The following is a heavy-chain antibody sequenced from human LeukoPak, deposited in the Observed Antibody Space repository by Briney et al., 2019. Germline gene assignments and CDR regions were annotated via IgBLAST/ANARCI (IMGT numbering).Heavy chain of an antibody. CDR2: ISGSGGST. J-gene: IGHJ4*02. D-gene: IGHD3-10*01. CDR3: AKDPDYYGSGSYYNPSDY. Sequence: GGSLRLSCAASGFTFSSYAMSWVRQAPGKGLEWVSAISGSGGSTYYADSVKGRFTISRDNSKNTLYPQMNSLRAEDTAVYYCAKDPDYYGSGSYYNPSDYWGQGTLVTVSS. V-gene: IGHV3-23*01. CDR1: GFTFSSYA.